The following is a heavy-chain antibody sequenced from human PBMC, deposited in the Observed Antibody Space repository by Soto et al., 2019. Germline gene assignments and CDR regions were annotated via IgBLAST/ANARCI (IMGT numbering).Heavy chain of an antibody. D-gene: IGHD2-2*03. Sequence: GASVKVSCKASGYTFTGYYMHWVRQAPGQGLEWMGWINPISGGTNYAQKFQGRVTMTRDTSISTAYMELSRLRSDDTAVYYCARDGYCSSTSCYFYWFDPWGQGTLVTVSS. CDR2: INPISGGT. V-gene: IGHV1-2*02. CDR1: GYTFTGYY. CDR3: ARDGYCSSTSCYFYWFDP. J-gene: IGHJ5*02.